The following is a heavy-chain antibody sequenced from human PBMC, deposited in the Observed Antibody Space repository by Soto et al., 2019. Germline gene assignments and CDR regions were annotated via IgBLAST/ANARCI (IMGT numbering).Heavy chain of an antibody. J-gene: IGHJ3*01. D-gene: IGHD5-12*01. CDR2: NYHSGAT. CDR3: ARDSRYCTDSGCSIMRDACDV. CDR1: RFSVTNNKY. Sequence: QAQLQESGPGLVRPSGTLSLTCTVSRFSVTNNKYWNRVRQSPGKALEWIGENYHSGATYYNPSLTGRDSISIDKSKNQISLNLTSVTAADTAVYYCARDSRYCTDSGCSIMRDACDVWGQGTLVTVSS. V-gene: IGHV4-4*02.